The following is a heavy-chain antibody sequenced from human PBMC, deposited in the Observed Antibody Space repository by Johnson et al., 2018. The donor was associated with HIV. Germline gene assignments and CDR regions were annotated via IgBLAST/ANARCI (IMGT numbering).Heavy chain of an antibody. V-gene: IGHV3-20*04. CDR1: GFTFDDYG. D-gene: IGHD3-22*01. CDR2: INWNGGRT. J-gene: IGHJ3*02. CDR3: ARTYYYYNDAFDM. Sequence: VQLVESGGGLVQPGGSLRLSCAASGFTFDDYGVSWVRQAPGKGLEWVSGINWNGGRTGYADSVKGRFTISRDNAKNSLYLQVKGLRAEDTALYYCARTYYYYNDAFDMWGQGTMVTVSS.